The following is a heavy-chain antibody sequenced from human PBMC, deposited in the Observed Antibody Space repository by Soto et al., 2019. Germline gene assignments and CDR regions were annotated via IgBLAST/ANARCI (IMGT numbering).Heavy chain of an antibody. CDR1: GFTFSGYA. V-gene: IGHV3-23*01. Sequence: EVQLLESGGGLVQPGGSQRLSCAASGFTFSGYAMTWVRQAPGKGLEWVSSISGSGANTYYADSVKGRFTISRDNSKNTLSLQMTSLRADDTAVYYCAKSPDFYYDGMDVWGQGTTVTV. CDR2: ISGSGANT. CDR3: AKSPDFYYDGMDV. J-gene: IGHJ6*02.